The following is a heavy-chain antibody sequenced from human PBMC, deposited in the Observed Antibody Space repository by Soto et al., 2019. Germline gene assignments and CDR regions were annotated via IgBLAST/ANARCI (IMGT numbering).Heavy chain of an antibody. J-gene: IGHJ3*01. Sequence: EVQLLESGGGLVQPGVSLRLSCAASGFTFSYYWMHWVRQAPGMGLVWVSRIHSDGSSTTYADSVKGRFTISRDNARNTLYLQMNSLRAEDTAVYYCARGDRVAFDLWGQGTVLTVSS. CDR3: ARGDRVAFDL. CDR2: IHSDGSST. CDR1: GFTFSYYW. V-gene: IGHV3-74*01.